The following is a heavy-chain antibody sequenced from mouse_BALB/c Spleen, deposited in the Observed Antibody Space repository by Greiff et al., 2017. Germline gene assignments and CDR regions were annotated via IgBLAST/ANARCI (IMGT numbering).Heavy chain of an antibody. CDR1: GFTFSSYA. CDR3: ARGDYYGYRFAY. V-gene: IGHV5-6-5*01. J-gene: IGHJ3*01. CDR2: ISSGGST. Sequence: EVKLVESGGGLVKPGGSLKLSCAASGFTFSSYAMSWVRQTPEKRLEWVASISSGGSTYYPDSVKGRFTISRDNARNILYLQMSSLRSEDTAMYYCARGDYYGYRFAYWGQGTLVTVSA. D-gene: IGHD1-2*01.